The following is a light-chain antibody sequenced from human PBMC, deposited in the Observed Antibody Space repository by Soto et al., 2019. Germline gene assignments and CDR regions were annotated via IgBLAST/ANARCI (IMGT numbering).Light chain of an antibody. J-gene: IGLJ1*01. V-gene: IGLV2-14*01. CDR2: EVS. Sequence: QSALTQPASVSGSPGQSITISCTGTSSDVGGYNYVSWYQQHPGTAPKLLIYEVSNRPSGVSNRFSGSKSGNTASLTISGLQAEDEADYYCSSYTSSSIDYVFGTGTKLTVL. CDR1: SSDVGGYNY. CDR3: SSYTSSSIDYV.